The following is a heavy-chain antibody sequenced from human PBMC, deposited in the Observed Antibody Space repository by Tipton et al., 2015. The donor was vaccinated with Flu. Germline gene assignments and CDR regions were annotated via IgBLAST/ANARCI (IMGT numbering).Heavy chain of an antibody. CDR2: IYTNTNT. V-gene: IGHV4-4*09. CDR1: SGSFSGYF. J-gene: IGHJ3*02. D-gene: IGHD4-17*01. CDR3: ARGDYGDYDHEADAFDI. Sequence: TLSLTCAVYSGSFSGYFWSWIRQPPGKGLEWIGRIYTNTNTHYKASLKSRVTISIDRSKNQFSLRLSSVTAADTAMYYCARGDYGDYDHEADAFDIWGQGTLVTVSA.